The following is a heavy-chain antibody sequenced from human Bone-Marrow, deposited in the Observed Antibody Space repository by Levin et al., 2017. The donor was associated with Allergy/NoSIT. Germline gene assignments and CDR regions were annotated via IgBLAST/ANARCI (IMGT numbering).Heavy chain of an antibody. CDR2: ISSSSTYI. J-gene: IGHJ4*02. D-gene: IGHD6-19*01. V-gene: IGHV3-21*01. CDR1: GFTFRSYS. Sequence: GGSLRLSCAASGFTFRSYSMNWVRQAPGKGPEWVSTISSSSTYIYYADSVKGRFTISRDNAKNSLDLQMNSVRGEDTAVYYCARDLSSGNPGGFDYWGQGTLVAVSS. CDR3: ARDLSSGNPGGFDY.